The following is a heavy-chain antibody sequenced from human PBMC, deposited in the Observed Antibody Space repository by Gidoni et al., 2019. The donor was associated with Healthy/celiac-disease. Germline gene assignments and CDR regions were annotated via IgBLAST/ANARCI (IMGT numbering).Heavy chain of an antibody. Sequence: EVQLVQSGAEVKKPGESLKISCKGSGYSFTSYWIGWVRQMPGKGLEWMGIIYPVDSDTRYSPSFQGQVTISADKSISTAYLQWSSLKASDTAMYYCARRSVGWLHYYDSSGYYYYFDYWGQGTLVTVSS. V-gene: IGHV5-51*01. CDR3: ARRSVGWLHYYDSSGYYYYFDY. J-gene: IGHJ4*02. D-gene: IGHD3-22*01. CDR2: IYPVDSDT. CDR1: GYSFTSYW.